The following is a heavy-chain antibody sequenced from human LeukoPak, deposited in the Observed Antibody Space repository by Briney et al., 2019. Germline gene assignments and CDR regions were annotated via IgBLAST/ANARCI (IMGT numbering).Heavy chain of an antibody. J-gene: IGHJ4*02. Sequence: GGSLRLSCAASGFTFSRYWMSWVRQAPEKGLEWVANIKQDGSEKYYVDSVKGRFTISRDNAKNSLYLEMNSLRADDTAVYYCARLGLGLRLRVPFWGQGTLVTVSS. CDR2: IKQDGSEK. V-gene: IGHV3-7*02. CDR1: GFTFSRYW. CDR3: ARLGLGLRLRVPF. D-gene: IGHD5-12*01.